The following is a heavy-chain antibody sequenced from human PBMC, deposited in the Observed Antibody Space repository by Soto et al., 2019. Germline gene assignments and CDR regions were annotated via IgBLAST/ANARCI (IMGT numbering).Heavy chain of an antibody. J-gene: IGHJ6*02. D-gene: IGHD3-10*01. CDR3: ARLTMVRGVITPYYYYYGMDV. CDR2: IYYSGST. Sequence: SETLSLTCTVSGGSISSSSYYWGWIRQPPGKGLEWIGSIYYSGSTYYNPSLKSRVTISVDTSKNQFSLKLSSVTAADTAAYYCARLTMVRGVITPYYYYYGMDVWGQGTTVTVSS. V-gene: IGHV4-39*01. CDR1: GGSISSSSYY.